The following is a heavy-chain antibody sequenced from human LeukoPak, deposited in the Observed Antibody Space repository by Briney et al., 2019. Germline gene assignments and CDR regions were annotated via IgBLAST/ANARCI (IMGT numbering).Heavy chain of an antibody. Sequence: EASVKVSCKASGYTFTGYYMHWVRQAPGQGLEWMGWINPNSGGTNYAQKFQGRVTMTRDTSISTAYMELRSLRSDDTAVYYCARSWDGSGTLDWFDPWGQGTLVTVSS. V-gene: IGHV1-2*02. J-gene: IGHJ5*02. CDR2: INPNSGGT. CDR3: ARSWDGSGTLDWFDP. CDR1: GYTFTGYY. D-gene: IGHD3-10*01.